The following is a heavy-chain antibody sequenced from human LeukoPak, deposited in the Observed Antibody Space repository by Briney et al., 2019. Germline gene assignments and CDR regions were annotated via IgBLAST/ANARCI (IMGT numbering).Heavy chain of an antibody. V-gene: IGHV3-53*01. D-gene: IGHD3-22*01. J-gene: IGHJ6*02. CDR3: ARVVGMIVSPYQYYYYGMDV. CDR2: IFGGGGTT. CDR1: GFTVSSNS. Sequence: PGGSLRLSCAASGFTVSSNSMSWVRQAPGKGLEWVSVIFGGGGTTYYADSVKGRFTISRDNSKSTLYLQMDSLRAEDTAVYYCARVVGMIVSPYQYYYYGMDVWGQGTTVTVSS.